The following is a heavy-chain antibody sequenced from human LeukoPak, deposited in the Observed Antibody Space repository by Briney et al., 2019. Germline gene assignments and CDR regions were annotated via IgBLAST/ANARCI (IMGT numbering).Heavy chain of an antibody. CDR3: ARYGSARSDWFDP. CDR1: GYTFTGYY. CDR2: INPNSGGT. D-gene: IGHD3-10*01. J-gene: IGHJ5*02. V-gene: IGHV1-2*02. Sequence: ASVKVSCKASGYTFTGYYMLWVRQAPGQGLEWMGWINPNSGGTNYAQKFQGRVTMTRDTSTSTAYMELRSLRSDDTAVYYCARYGSARSDWFDPWGQGTLVTVSS.